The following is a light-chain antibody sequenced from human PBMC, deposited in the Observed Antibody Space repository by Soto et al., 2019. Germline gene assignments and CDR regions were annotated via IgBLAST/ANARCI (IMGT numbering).Light chain of an antibody. V-gene: IGKV1-5*03. Sequence: DIQMTQSPSTLSGSVGDRVTITCRASQTISSWLAWYQQKPGKAPKLLIYKASTLKSGVPSRFSGSRSGTELTLTISSLQPDDFETYYCQHYNSYSEAFGQGTKVDIK. CDR3: QHYNSYSEA. CDR1: QTISSW. J-gene: IGKJ1*01. CDR2: KAS.